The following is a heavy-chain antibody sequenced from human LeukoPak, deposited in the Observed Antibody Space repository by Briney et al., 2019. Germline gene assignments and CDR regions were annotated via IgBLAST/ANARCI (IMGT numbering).Heavy chain of an antibody. V-gene: IGHV1-8*03. Sequence: VSVKVSCKASGYTFTSYDINWVRQATGQGLEWMGWMNPNSGNTGYAQKFQGRVTITRNTSISTAYMELSSLRSEDTAVYYCAAGGYDFWSGYYFDYWGQGTLVTVSS. CDR3: AAGGYDFWSGYYFDY. J-gene: IGHJ4*02. D-gene: IGHD3-3*01. CDR2: MNPNSGNT. CDR1: GYTFTSYD.